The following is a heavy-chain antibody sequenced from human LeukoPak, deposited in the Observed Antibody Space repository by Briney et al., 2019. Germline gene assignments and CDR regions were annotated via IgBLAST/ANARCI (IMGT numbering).Heavy chain of an antibody. Sequence: ASVKVSCKASGYTFTSYGISWVRQAPGQGLEWMGWISAYNGNTNYAQKLQGRVAMTTDTSTSTAYMELRSLRSDDTAVYYCARYYYDSSGYYSYYYFDYWGQGTLVTVSS. CDR3: ARYYYDSSGYYSYYYFDY. D-gene: IGHD3-22*01. V-gene: IGHV1-18*01. CDR2: ISAYNGNT. CDR1: GYTFTSYG. J-gene: IGHJ4*02.